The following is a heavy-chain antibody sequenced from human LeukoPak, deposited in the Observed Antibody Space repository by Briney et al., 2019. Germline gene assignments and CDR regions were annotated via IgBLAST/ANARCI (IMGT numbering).Heavy chain of an antibody. V-gene: IGHV4-39*07. Sequence: TSETLSLTCTVSAGSTCTSNSYWGWIRQPPGQGVEWIGAVFYRGSPYYNPVLKSRVTISINTSKNQFSLKLSTVTAADTAVYYWARAGGSGLIDYWGQGTLVTVSS. CDR2: VFYRGSP. CDR3: ARAGGSGLIDY. J-gene: IGHJ4*02. D-gene: IGHD6-19*01. CDR1: AGSTCTSNSY.